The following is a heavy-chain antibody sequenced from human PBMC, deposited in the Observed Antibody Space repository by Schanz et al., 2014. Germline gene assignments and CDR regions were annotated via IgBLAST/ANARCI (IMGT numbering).Heavy chain of an antibody. J-gene: IGHJ3*02. D-gene: IGHD3-10*01. V-gene: IGHV3-33*01. CDR1: GFTFSSYA. CDR3: ERGVISMVRGGDVGAFDN. Sequence: QVQLVESGGGVVQPGRSLRLSCAASGFTFSSYAMHWVRQAPGKGLEWVAHITDDGSNKNHAGSMPGRFTISRDNSKNAMDQPMDRLRAENTGVNSCERGVISMVRGGDVGAFDNWGQGTPVTVSS. CDR2: ITDDGSNK.